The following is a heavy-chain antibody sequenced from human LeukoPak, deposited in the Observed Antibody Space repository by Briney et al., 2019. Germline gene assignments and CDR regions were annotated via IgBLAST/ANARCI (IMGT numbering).Heavy chain of an antibody. V-gene: IGHV3-30*18. CDR1: GFTFSSYG. D-gene: IGHD2-15*01. Sequence: PGRSLRLSCAASGFTFSSYGMHWVRQAPGKGLEWVAVISYDGSNKYYADSVKGPFTISRDNSKNTLYLQMNSLRAEDTAVYYCAKDSVCSGGSCYSNYYGMDVWGKGTTVTVSS. CDR2: ISYDGSNK. J-gene: IGHJ6*04. CDR3: AKDSVCSGGSCYSNYYGMDV.